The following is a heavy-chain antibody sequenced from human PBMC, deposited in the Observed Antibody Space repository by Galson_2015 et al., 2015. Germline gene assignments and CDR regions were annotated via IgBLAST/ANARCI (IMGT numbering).Heavy chain of an antibody. CDR2: IYYSGNT. V-gene: IGHV4-39*01. J-gene: IGHJ4*02. CDR1: GGSISSSYHY. D-gene: IGHD5-12*01. Sequence: SGGSISSSYHYWGWIRQPPGKGLEWIGSIYYSGNTYYNPSLKSRVTISVDRSKDQFSLKLSSVTAADTAVYYCARQNIVGTTVDCWGQGTLVTVSS. CDR3: ARQNIVGTTVDC.